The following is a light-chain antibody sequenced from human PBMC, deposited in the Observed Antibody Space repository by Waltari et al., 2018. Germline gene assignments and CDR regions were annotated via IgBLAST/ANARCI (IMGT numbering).Light chain of an antibody. J-gene: IGLJ3*02. Sequence: SCSGSNSNIGKNFVYWYQQLAGTAPKLLIYRDDQRPSGVPDRFSGSKSGTSASLAISGLRSEDEADYYCAAWDDSLSGQVLFGGGTKLTVL. V-gene: IGLV1-47*01. CDR3: AAWDDSLSGQVL. CDR2: RDD. CDR1: NSNIGKNF.